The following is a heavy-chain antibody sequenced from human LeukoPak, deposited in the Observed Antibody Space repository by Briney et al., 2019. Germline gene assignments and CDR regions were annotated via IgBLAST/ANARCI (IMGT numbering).Heavy chain of an antibody. CDR3: ARYTIPYYDSSGPFDY. V-gene: IGHV3-30*19. CDR2: ISYDGSNK. D-gene: IGHD3-22*01. Sequence: GRSLRLSCAAPGFTFSSYGMHWVRQAPGKGLEWVAVISYDGSNKYYADSVKGRFTISRDNSKNTLYLQMNSLRAEDTAVYYCARYTIPYYDSSGPFDYWGQGTLVTVSS. CDR1: GFTFSSYG. J-gene: IGHJ4*02.